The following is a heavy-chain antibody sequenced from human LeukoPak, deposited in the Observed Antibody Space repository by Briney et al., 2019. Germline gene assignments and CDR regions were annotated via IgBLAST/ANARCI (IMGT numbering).Heavy chain of an antibody. Sequence: PGGSLRLSCAASEFTFSRFWMHWVRQVPGKGLVWVSRIKTDGSSTSYADSVKGRFTISRDNAKNTLYLQMNSLRAEDTAVYYCAREHGDYDLLGYWGQGTLVTVSS. D-gene: IGHD4-17*01. CDR3: AREHGDYDLLGY. CDR2: IKTDGSST. J-gene: IGHJ4*02. CDR1: EFTFSRFW. V-gene: IGHV3-74*01.